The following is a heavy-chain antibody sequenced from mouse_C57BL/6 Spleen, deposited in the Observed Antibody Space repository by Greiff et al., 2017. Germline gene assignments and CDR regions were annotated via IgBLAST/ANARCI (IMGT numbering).Heavy chain of an antibody. V-gene: IGHV1-50*01. CDR3: ARRLITTVVDRYFDV. CDR1: GYTFTSYW. D-gene: IGHD1-1*01. Sequence: VQLQQPGAELVKPGASVKLSCKASGYTFTSYWMQWVKQRPGQGLEWIGEIDPSDSSTNYTQKVKGKATLTVDTSSSTAYMQLSSLTSEDSAVYYCARRLITTVVDRYFDVWGTGTTVTVAS. J-gene: IGHJ1*03. CDR2: IDPSDSST.